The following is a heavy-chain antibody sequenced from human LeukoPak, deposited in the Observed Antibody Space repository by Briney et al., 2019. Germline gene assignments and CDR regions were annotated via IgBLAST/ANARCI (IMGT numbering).Heavy chain of an antibody. D-gene: IGHD4-11*01. V-gene: IGHV4-59*01. Sequence: PSETLSLTCTVSGXSISGYYWSWIRQPPGKGLEWIGYIYSSGSTNYNPSLKSRVTISIDTSKNQFSLKLSSVTAADTAVYYCAREGTTVTHFDYWGQGTLVTVSS. CDR1: GXSISGYY. J-gene: IGHJ4*02. CDR3: AREGTTVTHFDY. CDR2: IYSSGST.